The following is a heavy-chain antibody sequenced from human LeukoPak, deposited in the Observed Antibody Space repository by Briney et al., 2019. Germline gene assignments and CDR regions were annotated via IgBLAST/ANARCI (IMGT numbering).Heavy chain of an antibody. Sequence: PGGSLRLSCAASGFTISDNYINWVRQAPGKGPEWVSLIHFSGTTFYADSVKGRFTMSRDNSKNTVYLQMNSLRAEDTAVYYCVGGPDDRKLGYWGQGTLVTVSS. D-gene: IGHD3-22*01. CDR2: IHFSGTT. V-gene: IGHV3-66*01. J-gene: IGHJ4*02. CDR1: GFTISDNY. CDR3: VGGPDDRKLGY.